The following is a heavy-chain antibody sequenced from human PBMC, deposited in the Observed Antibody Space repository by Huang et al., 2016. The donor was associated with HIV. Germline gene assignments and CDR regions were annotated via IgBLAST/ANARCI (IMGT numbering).Heavy chain of an antibody. CDR3: ARSGFGVVITTTLDYYYMDV. D-gene: IGHD3-3*01. CDR2: ISVYNVDT. J-gene: IGHJ6*03. CDR1: NYNFGSHG. V-gene: IGHV1-18*01. Sequence: QVQLVQSGAEVKKPGASVKVSCEASNYNFGSHGISWVRQAPGQGLARMGWISVYNVDTKYAQKVQGRVTMTRGTSTRTAYMELTSLRFDDTAVYYCARSGFGVVITTTLDYYYMDVWGTGTTVTVSS.